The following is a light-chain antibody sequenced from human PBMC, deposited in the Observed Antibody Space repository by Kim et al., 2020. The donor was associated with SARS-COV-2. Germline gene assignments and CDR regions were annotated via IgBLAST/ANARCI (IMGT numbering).Light chain of an antibody. CDR3: QQYNNWPYT. CDR2: GAS. J-gene: IGKJ2*01. CDR1: QSVSSN. V-gene: IGKV3-15*01. Sequence: VSPGERATLSCRASQSVSSNLAWYQQKPGQAPRLLIYGASTRATGIPSRFSGSGSGTEFTLTISSLQSEDFAVYSCQQYNNWPYTFGQGTKLEIK.